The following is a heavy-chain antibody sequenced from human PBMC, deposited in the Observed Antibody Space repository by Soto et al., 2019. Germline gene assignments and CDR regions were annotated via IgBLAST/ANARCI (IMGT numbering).Heavy chain of an antibody. CDR3: ARAGARTSSSYYYYYGMDV. CDR2: ISAYNGNT. D-gene: IGHD6-6*01. J-gene: IGHJ6*02. Sequence: ASVKVSCKASGYSFATHSFSWVRQAPGQVLEWMGWISAYNGNTDYAQKFQGRVTMTTDTSTTTAYMELRGLTSDDTAVYYCARAGARTSSSYYYYYGMDVWGQGTTVTVSS. CDR1: GYSFATHS. V-gene: IGHV1-18*01.